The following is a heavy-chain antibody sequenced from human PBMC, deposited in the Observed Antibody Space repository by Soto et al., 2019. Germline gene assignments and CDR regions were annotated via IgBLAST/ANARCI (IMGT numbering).Heavy chain of an antibody. CDR3: AKDGRQLWLLSSAPRFDY. Sequence: PGGSLRLSCAASGFTFSSYAMSWVRQAPGKGLEWVSAISGSGGSTYYADSVKGRFTISRDNSKNTLYLQMNSLRAEDTAVYYCAKDGRQLWLLSSAPRFDYWGQGTLVTVSS. D-gene: IGHD5-18*01. V-gene: IGHV3-23*01. CDR1: GFTFSSYA. CDR2: ISGSGGST. J-gene: IGHJ4*02.